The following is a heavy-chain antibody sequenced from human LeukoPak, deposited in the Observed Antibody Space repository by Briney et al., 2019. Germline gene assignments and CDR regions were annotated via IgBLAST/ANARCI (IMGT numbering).Heavy chain of an antibody. CDR3: AKDREEYSSSSGDFDY. CDR1: GFTFSSYA. V-gene: IGHV3-23*01. Sequence: GGSLRLSCAASGFTFSSYAMSWVRQAPGKGLEWVSAISGSGGSTYYADSAKGRFTISRDNSKNTLYLQMNSLRAEDTAVYYCAKDREEYSSSSGDFDYWGQGTLVTVSS. J-gene: IGHJ4*02. CDR2: ISGSGGST. D-gene: IGHD6-6*01.